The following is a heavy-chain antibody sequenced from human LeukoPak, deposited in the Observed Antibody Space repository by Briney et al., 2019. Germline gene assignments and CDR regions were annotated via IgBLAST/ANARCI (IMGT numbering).Heavy chain of an antibody. CDR2: IHHSGST. V-gene: IGHV4-59*08. D-gene: IGHD6-13*01. CDR3: ASVYSTSWFGY. J-gene: IGHJ5*01. Sequence: PSETLSLTCTVSGGSISSYYWSWIRQPPGKGLEWIGYIHHSGSTNYNPSPKSRVTMSVDTSKNQFSLKLSSVTAADTAVYYCASVYSTSWFGYWGQGTLVTVSS. CDR1: GGSISSYY.